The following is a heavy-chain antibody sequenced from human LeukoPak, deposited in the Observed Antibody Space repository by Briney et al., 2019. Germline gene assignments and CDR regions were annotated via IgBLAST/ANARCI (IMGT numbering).Heavy chain of an antibody. J-gene: IGHJ4*02. V-gene: IGHV3-48*03. D-gene: IGHD2-21*01. CDR3: AIHPAYCGGDCYPVVDY. CDR2: ISSSGSTI. CDR1: GFTFSSYE. Sequence: PGGSLRLSCAASGFTFSSYEMNWVRQAPGEGLEWVSYISSSGSTIYYADSVKGRFTISRDNAKNSLYLQMNSLRAEDTAVYYCAIHPAYCGGDCYPVVDYWGQGTLVTVSS.